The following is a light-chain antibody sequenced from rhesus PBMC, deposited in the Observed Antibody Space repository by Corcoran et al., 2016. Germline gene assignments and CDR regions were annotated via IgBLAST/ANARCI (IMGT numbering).Light chain of an antibody. CDR1: QDITNN. CDR3: QHGYGTPLYS. CDR2: KAS. Sequence: DIQMTQSPSPLSASIGDRLTITCQASQDITNNLAWYQQKPGKVPNLLIYKASTLNSGVPSRFSGSGSGTDFTLTISSLQPEDFAIYYCQHGYGTPLYSFGQGTKVEIK. V-gene: IGKV1-25*01. J-gene: IGKJ2*01.